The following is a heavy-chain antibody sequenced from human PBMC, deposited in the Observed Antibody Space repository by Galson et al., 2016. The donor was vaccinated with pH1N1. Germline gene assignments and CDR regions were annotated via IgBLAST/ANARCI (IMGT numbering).Heavy chain of an antibody. D-gene: IGHD6-13*01. J-gene: IGHJ5*02. V-gene: IGHV1-2*02. CDR3: ARVSSSILFDP. CDR2: INPDSGST. CDR1: GYTFTGYY. Sequence: SVKVSCKASGYTFTGYYIHWVRQAPGQGLEWMGWINPDSGSTTYAQNLLGRVTMTRDTSISTAFMEVNSLKSDDTAVYYCARVSSSILFDPWGQGTLVTVSS.